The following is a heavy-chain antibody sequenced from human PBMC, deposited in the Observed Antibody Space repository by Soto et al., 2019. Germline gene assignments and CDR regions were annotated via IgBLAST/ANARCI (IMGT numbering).Heavy chain of an antibody. CDR2: SHDSGST. J-gene: IGHJ5*01. V-gene: IGHV4-39*01. CDR1: GGSIISSSYD. CDR3: ASPAAGS. Sequence: SETLSLTCTVSGGSIISSSYDWGWLRQRPGKGRVWIGTSHDSGSTYYNPSLESRVTISVDTSKNQFSLRLRSVTAADTAVSYCASPAAGSWGQGTMVTVSS.